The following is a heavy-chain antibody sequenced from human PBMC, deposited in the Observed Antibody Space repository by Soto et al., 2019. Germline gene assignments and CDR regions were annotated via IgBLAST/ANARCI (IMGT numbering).Heavy chain of an antibody. CDR2: ISSSSSYI. J-gene: IGHJ4*02. V-gene: IGHV3-21*01. CDR3: ARVRNKVVTGEEIDY. D-gene: IGHD2-21*02. Sequence: WGSLRLSCAASGFAFSSYSMNCVRQSPLKWLEWVSSISSSSSYIYYADSVKGRFTISRDNAKNSLYLQMNSLRAEDTAVYYCARVRNKVVTGEEIDYWGQGTLVTVSS. CDR1: GFAFSSYS.